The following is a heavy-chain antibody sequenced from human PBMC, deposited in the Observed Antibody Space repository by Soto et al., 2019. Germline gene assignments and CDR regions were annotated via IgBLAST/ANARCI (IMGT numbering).Heavy chain of an antibody. CDR1: GFTFSSYS. Sequence: QPGGSLRLSCAASGFTFSSYSMNWVRQAPGKGLEWVSYISSSSSTIYYADSVKGRFTISRDNAKNSLYLQMNSLRDEDTAVYYCARVALMVYAINYYYYGMDVWGQGTTVTVSS. J-gene: IGHJ6*02. CDR2: ISSSSSTI. CDR3: ARVALMVYAINYYYYGMDV. D-gene: IGHD2-8*01. V-gene: IGHV3-48*02.